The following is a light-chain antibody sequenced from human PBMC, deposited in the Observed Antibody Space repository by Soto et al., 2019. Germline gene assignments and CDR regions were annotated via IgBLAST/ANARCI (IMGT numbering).Light chain of an antibody. CDR1: SSDVGDYNY. J-gene: IGLJ2*01. V-gene: IGLV2-8*01. CDR3: SSNAGSNNLV. Sequence: QYALTQPPSASGTPGQSVTIPCTGTSSDVGDYNYVSWYQQHPGKAPKLMIYEVSRRPSGVPDRFSGSKSGNTASLTVSGLQAEDEADYYCSSNAGSNNLVFGGGTKRTVL. CDR2: EVS.